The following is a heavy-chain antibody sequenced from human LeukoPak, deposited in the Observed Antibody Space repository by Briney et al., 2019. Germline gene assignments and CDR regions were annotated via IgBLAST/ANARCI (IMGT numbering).Heavy chain of an antibody. CDR2: ISWNSGSI. CDR1: GFTFDDYA. Sequence: PGRSLRLSCAASGFTFDDYAMHWVQQAPGKGLEWVSGISWNSGSIGYADSVKGRFTISRDNAKNSLYLQMNSLRAEDTALYYCAKVGSSSSLDAFDIWGQGTMVTVSS. J-gene: IGHJ3*02. CDR3: AKVGSSSSLDAFDI. V-gene: IGHV3-9*01. D-gene: IGHD6-6*01.